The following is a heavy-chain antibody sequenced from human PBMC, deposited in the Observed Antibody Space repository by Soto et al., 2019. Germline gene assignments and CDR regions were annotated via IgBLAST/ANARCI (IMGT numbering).Heavy chain of an antibody. J-gene: IGHJ2*01. Sequence: SETMSLTCTVSGGSISSYYWSWLRQPPGKGLEWIGYIYYTGSTNHNPSLRSRATISVDTSKNQFSLKLSSVTAADTAVYYCARVNVDYWYFDLWGRGTLVTVSS. CDR1: GGSISSYY. CDR3: ARVNVDYWYFDL. CDR2: IYYTGST. V-gene: IGHV4-59*01.